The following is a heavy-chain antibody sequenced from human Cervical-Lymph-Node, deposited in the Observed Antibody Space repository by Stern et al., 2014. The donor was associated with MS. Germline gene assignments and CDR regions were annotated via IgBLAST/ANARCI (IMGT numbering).Heavy chain of an antibody. CDR3: ARVRAVGGGPFDY. V-gene: IGHV3-7*01. CDR2: IKQDGSEK. Sequence: EVQLVESGRGLVQPGGSLRLSCAASGFTFSNYWMSWVRPAPGQELEGGANIKQDGSEKYYVDSVKGRFTISRDNAKNSLYLQMNSLRAEDTAVYYCARVRAVGGGPFDYWGQGTLVTVSS. CDR1: GFTFSNYW. J-gene: IGHJ4*02. D-gene: IGHD1-26*01.